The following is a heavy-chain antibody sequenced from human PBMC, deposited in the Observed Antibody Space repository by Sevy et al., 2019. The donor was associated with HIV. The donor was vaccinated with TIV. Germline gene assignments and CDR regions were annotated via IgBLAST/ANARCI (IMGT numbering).Heavy chain of an antibody. J-gene: IGHJ4*02. CDR2: IYYSGST. CDR3: ARHRGGIVVLDY. Sequence: SETLSLTCTVSGGSISSSSYYWGWIRQPPGKGLEWIGSIYYSGSTYYNPSLKSRVTISVDTSKNQFSLKLSSVTAADTAVYYCARHRGGIVVLDYWGQGTLVTVSS. D-gene: IGHD2-21*01. V-gene: IGHV4-39*01. CDR1: GGSISSSSYY.